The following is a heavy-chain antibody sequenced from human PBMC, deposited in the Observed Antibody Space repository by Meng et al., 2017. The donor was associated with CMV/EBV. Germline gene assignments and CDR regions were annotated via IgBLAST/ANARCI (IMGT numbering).Heavy chain of an antibody. CDR1: GVTFSSYA. CDR3: AREVDDYGDGWYFDL. D-gene: IGHD4-17*01. CDR2: IIPIFGTA. Sequence: QLVLAGAEGKKRGSSVKVSCKASGVTFSSYAISWVRQAPGQGLEWMGGIIPIFGTANYAQKFQGRVTITADESTSTAYMELSSLRSEDTAVYYCAREVDDYGDGWYFDLWGRGTLVTVSS. J-gene: IGHJ2*01. V-gene: IGHV1-69*01.